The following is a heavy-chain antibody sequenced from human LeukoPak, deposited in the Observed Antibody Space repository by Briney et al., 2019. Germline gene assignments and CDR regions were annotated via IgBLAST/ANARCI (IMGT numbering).Heavy chain of an antibody. V-gene: IGHV1-69*13. CDR3: ARGPRVAAAGTGGYDY. D-gene: IGHD6-13*01. CDR2: IIPIFGTA. J-gene: IGHJ4*02. CDR1: GGTFSSYA. Sequence: GASVKVSCKASGGTFSSYAIGWVRQAPGQGLEWMGGIIPIFGTANYAQKFQGGVTITADESTSTAYMELSSLRSEDTAVYYCARGPRVAAAGTGGYDYWGQGTLVTVSS.